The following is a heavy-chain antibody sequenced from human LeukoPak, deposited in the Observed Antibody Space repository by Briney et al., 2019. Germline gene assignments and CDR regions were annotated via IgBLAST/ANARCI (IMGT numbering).Heavy chain of an antibody. J-gene: IGHJ4*02. D-gene: IGHD3-16*02. Sequence: GGSLRLSCAASGFTFSSHWMSWVRQAPGKGPEWVANIKQDGTEIYYVDSVKGRFTISRDNAKNSLYLQMNSLRAEDTALYYCAKGIRRFGGVIVPFDYWGQGTLVTVSS. CDR2: IKQDGTEI. CDR1: GFTFSSHW. CDR3: AKGIRRFGGVIVPFDY. V-gene: IGHV3-7*03.